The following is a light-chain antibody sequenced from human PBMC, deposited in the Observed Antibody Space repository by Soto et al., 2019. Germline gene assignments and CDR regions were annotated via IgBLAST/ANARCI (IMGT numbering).Light chain of an antibody. CDR3: QQAYSFPLT. J-gene: IGKJ4*01. CDR2: GTS. Sequence: DIQMIQSPSSVYASVGDRVTVACRSSQAIAGWLAWYQQKPGKAPRLLIYGTSTLQSGVPSRFSGSGSGTDFTLTTNSLQPEDFATYYCQQAYSFPLTFGGGTKVDIK. CDR1: QAIAGW. V-gene: IGKV1D-12*01.